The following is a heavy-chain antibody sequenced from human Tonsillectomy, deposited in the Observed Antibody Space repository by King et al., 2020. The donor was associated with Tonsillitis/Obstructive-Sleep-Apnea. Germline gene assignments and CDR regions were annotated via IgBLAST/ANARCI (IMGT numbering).Heavy chain of an antibody. D-gene: IGHD3-10*01. V-gene: IGHV2-70*01. J-gene: IGHJ6*03. CDR1: GFSLRTSGMC. CDR3: ARSPYYYGSGSFSYYMDV. Sequence: VTLKESGPALVKPTQTLTLTCTFSGFSLRTSGMCVSWIRQPPGKALEWLALIDWDDDKYYSTSLKTRLTISKDTSKNEVVLTMTNMDPVDTATYYCARSPYYYGSGSFSYYMDVWGKGTTVTVSS. CDR2: IDWDDDK.